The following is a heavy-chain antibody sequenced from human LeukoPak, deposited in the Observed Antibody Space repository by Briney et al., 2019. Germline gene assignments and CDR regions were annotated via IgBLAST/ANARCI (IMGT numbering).Heavy chain of an antibody. V-gene: IGHV3-30*18. CDR1: GFTFSSYG. J-gene: IGHJ6*04. CDR2: ISYDGSNK. Sequence: PGGSLRLSCAASGFTFSSYGMHWVRQAPGKGLEWAAVISYDGSNKYYADSVKGRFTISRDNSKNTLYLQMNSLRAEDTAVYYCAKDTTCSSTSCLAYYYYGMDVWGKGTTVTVSS. D-gene: IGHD2-2*01. CDR3: AKDTTCSSTSCLAYYYYGMDV.